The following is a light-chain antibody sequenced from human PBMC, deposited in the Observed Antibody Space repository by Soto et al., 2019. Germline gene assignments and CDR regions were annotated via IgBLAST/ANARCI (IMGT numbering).Light chain of an antibody. V-gene: IGKV3-20*01. Sequence: ETVMTQSEATLSVSPGERATLSCRASQSVSSSYLAWYQQKPGQAPRLLIYGASTRATGIPDRFSGSGSGTDFTLTISRLEPEDFAVYYCQQYGSSPVYTFGQGTKLEIK. J-gene: IGKJ2*01. CDR2: GAS. CDR3: QQYGSSPVYT. CDR1: QSVSSSY.